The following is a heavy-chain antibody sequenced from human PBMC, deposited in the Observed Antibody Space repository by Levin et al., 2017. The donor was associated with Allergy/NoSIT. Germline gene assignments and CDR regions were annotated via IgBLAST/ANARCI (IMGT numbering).Heavy chain of an antibody. V-gene: IGHV3-48*01. CDR2: IGSGSSPI. J-gene: IGHJ4*02. D-gene: IGHD6-19*01. Sequence: PGGSLRLSFFFSFFPFLLSLLPFFLPSPLKGLAWLSYIGSGSSPIYYADSVKGRFTISRDDVKDSLYLQMNSLRPEDTAVYYCARYGGSGFNQWGQGTLVIVSS. CDR1: FFPFLLSL. CDR3: ARYGGSGFNQ.